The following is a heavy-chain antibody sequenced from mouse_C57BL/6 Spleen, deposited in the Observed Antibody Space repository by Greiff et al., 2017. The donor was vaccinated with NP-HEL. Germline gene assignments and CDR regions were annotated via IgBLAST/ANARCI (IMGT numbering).Heavy chain of an antibody. CDR1: GYTFTSYW. CDR3: ARGHYYGSSPWFAY. CDR2: IDPSDSET. J-gene: IGHJ3*01. V-gene: IGHV1-52*01. D-gene: IGHD1-1*01. Sequence: QVQLQHPGAELVRPGSSVKLSCKASGYTFTSYWMHWVKQRPIQGLEWIGNIDPSDSETHYNQKFKDKATLTVDKSSSTAYMQLSSLTSEDSAVYYCARGHYYGSSPWFAYWGQGTLVTVSA.